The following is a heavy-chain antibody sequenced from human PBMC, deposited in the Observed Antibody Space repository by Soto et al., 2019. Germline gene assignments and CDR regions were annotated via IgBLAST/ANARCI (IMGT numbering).Heavy chain of an antibody. CDR1: GDSISSSSYY. J-gene: IGHJ5*02. V-gene: IGHV4-39*01. CDR2: IYHSGST. Sequence: QLQLQESGPGLVKPSETLSLICTVSGDSISSSSYYWAWIRQPPGKGLEWIGSIYHSGSTYYNPSLESRVSISVDTSENQFSLKLSSVTAADTAVYYCARQEFLVNWFDPWGQGSLVIVSS. CDR3: ARQEFLVNWFDP. D-gene: IGHD2-21*01.